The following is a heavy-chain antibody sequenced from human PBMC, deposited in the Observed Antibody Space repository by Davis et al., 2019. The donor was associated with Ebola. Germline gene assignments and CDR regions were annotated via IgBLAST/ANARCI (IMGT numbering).Heavy chain of an antibody. J-gene: IGHJ6*04. D-gene: IGHD1-26*01. V-gene: IGHV3-21*01. CDR2: ISSDSDYI. Sequence: GESLKISCAASGFTFSTYSMSWVRQAPGKGLEWVSSISSDSDYIYYADSAKGRFTISRDNAKNSLYLQMNSLRAEDTAVYYCARESGDGMDVWGKGTTVTVSS. CDR3: ARESGDGMDV. CDR1: GFTFSTYS.